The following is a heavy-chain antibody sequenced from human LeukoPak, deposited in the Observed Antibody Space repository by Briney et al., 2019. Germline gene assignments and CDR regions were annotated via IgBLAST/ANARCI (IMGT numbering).Heavy chain of an antibody. V-gene: IGHV1-24*01. CDR2: FDPEDGET. J-gene: IGHJ6*01. CDR1: GYTLTELS. D-gene: IGHD4-23*01. CDR3: ATSVGLGWFEXYGMDV. Sequence: ASVKVSCKVSGYTLTELSMHWVRQAPGKGLEWMGGFDPEDGETIYAQKFQGRVTMTEDTSTDTAYMELSSLRSEDTAVYYCATSVGLGWFEXYGMDVWXQGTXVTVSS.